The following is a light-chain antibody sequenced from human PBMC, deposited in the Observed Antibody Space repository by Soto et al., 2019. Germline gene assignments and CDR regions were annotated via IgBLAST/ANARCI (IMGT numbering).Light chain of an antibody. V-gene: IGKV3-11*01. CDR3: QQRSNWPPSIT. J-gene: IGKJ5*01. CDR1: QSFRGL. CDR2: DAY. Sequence: EVVLTQSPVTLSLSPGERATLSCRASQSFRGLLAWYQQKPGQAPRLLIYDAYNRATGIPPRFSGSGSGTDFTLTISSLEPEDFAVYYCQQRSNWPPSITFGQGTRLEIK.